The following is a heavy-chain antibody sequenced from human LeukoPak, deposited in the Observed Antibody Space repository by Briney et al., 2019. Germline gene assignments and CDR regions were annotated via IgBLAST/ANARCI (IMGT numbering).Heavy chain of an antibody. CDR2: IYYSGST. J-gene: IGHJ6*03. D-gene: IGHD3-16*01. Sequence: SETLSLTCTVSGGSISSYYWSWIRQPPGKGLEWIGYIYYSGSTNYNPSLKSRVTISVDTSKDQFSLKLSSVTAADTAVYYCARGGSSYYYYYMDVWGKGTTVTVSS. CDR3: ARGGSSYYYYYMDV. CDR1: GGSISSYY. V-gene: IGHV4-59*01.